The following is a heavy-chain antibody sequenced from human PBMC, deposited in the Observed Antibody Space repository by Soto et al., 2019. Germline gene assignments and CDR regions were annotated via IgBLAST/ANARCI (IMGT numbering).Heavy chain of an antibody. J-gene: IGHJ4*02. Sequence: GGSLRLSCAASGFSFSTYGMHWVRQAPGKGLEWVSVIYSGGSTYYADSVKGRFTISRDNSKNTLYLQMNSLRAEDTAVYYCARGVVDFWSGYYGPFDYWGQGTLVTVSS. CDR2: IYSGGST. CDR1: GFSFSTYG. D-gene: IGHD3-3*01. V-gene: IGHV3-66*01. CDR3: ARGVVDFWSGYYGPFDY.